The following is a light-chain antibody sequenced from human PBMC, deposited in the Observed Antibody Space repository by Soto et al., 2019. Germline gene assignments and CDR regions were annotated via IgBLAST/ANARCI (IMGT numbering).Light chain of an antibody. V-gene: IGLV1-40*01. CDR2: GNS. CDR1: SSNIGAGYD. J-gene: IGLJ1*01. CDR3: QSYDSSLSVLYV. Sequence: QSALTQPPSVSGAPGQRVTISCTGSSSNIGAGYDVHWYQQLPGTAPKVLIYGNSDRPSGVPDRFSGSKSGTSASLAITGLQAEDESDYYCQSYDSSLSVLYVFGTGTKLTVL.